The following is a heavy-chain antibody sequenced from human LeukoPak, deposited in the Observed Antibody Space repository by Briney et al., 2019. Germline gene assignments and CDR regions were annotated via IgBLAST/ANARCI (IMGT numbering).Heavy chain of an antibody. J-gene: IGHJ4*02. Sequence: GGSLRLSCAGSGFNVSRNYMSWVRQAPGKGLEWVSVTYTGGGTHYADSVKGRFTISRDTSKNTLYLQMNTLRAEDTAVYYCVRGAAARNWGQGILVTVSS. V-gene: IGHV3-66*02. CDR1: GFNVSRNY. CDR2: TYTGGGT. D-gene: IGHD1-14*01. CDR3: VRGAAARN.